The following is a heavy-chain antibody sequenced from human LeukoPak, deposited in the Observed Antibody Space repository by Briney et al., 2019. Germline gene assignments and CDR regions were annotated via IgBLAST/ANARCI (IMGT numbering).Heavy chain of an antibody. Sequence: SETLSLTCSVSGGSISSGDYYWSWIRQPPGKGLEWIGYIYYSGSTYYNPSLKSRVTISVDTSKNQFSLKLSSVTAADTAVYYCAREGGIAAELDYWGQGTLVTVSS. D-gene: IGHD6-13*01. J-gene: IGHJ4*02. CDR2: IYYSGST. V-gene: IGHV4-30-4*08. CDR1: GGSISSGDYY. CDR3: AREGGIAAELDY.